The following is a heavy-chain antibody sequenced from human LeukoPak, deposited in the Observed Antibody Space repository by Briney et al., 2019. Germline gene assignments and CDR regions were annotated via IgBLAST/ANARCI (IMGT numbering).Heavy chain of an antibody. Sequence: PSETLSLTCAVYGGSFSGYYWSWIRQPPGKGLEWIGEINHSGSTNYNPSLKSRVTISVDTSKNQFSLKLSSVTAADTAVYYCAGDYYDSSGHDNWGQGPLVTVSS. CDR2: INHSGST. V-gene: IGHV4-34*01. CDR3: AGDYYDSSGHDN. J-gene: IGHJ4*02. D-gene: IGHD3-22*01. CDR1: GGSFSGYY.